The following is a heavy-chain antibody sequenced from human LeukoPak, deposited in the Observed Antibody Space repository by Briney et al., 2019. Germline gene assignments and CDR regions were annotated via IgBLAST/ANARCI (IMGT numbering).Heavy chain of an antibody. Sequence: GGSLRLSCAASRFTFSSYCMNWVRQAAGKGLEWDSCSSSSSSYISYADSVKGRFTISRDNANNSLYLQMNSLDAEDTAVYYCAGRSCRLGLRFDSWGQGTLVTVSS. D-gene: IGHD1-7*01. CDR3: AGRSCRLGLRFDS. V-gene: IGHV3-21*01. J-gene: IGHJ5*01. CDR1: RFTFSSYC. CDR2: SSSSSSYI.